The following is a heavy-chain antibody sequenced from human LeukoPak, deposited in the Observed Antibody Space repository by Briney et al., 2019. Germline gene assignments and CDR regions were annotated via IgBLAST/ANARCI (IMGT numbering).Heavy chain of an antibody. J-gene: IGHJ6*03. CDR2: INHSGST. D-gene: IGHD3-22*01. CDR1: GGSFSGYY. CDR3: ARGRNYYDSSGYYAPRYYYYYMDV. V-gene: IGHV4-34*01. Sequence: SETLSLTCAVYGGSFSGYYWSWIRQPPGKGLEWIGEINHSGSTNYNPSLKSRVTISVDTSKNQFSLKLSSVTAADTAVYCCARGRNYYDSSGYYAPRYYYYYMDVWGKGTTVTVSS.